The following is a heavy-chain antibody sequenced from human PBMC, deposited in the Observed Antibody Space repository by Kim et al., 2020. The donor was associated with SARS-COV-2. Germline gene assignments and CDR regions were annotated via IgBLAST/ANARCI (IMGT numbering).Heavy chain of an antibody. CDR1: GFTFSGSA. CDR3: ARRGDYGGMDV. V-gene: IGHV3-73*01. CDR2: IRSEVNSHAT. J-gene: IGHJ6*02. Sequence: GGSLRLSCAASGFTFSGSAIHWVRQASGKGLEWVGRIRSEVNSHATAYAASVKGRITISRDDSKNTAFLQMNSLKIEDTAVYYCARRGDYGGMDVWGQGTTVTVSS.